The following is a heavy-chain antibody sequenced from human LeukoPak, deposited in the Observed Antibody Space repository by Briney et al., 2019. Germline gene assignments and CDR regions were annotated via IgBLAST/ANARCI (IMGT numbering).Heavy chain of an antibody. CDR1: GYTFPSYD. Sequence: GASVKVSCKASGYTFPSYDINWVRQATGQGLEWMGWMNPNSGNTGYAQKFQGRVTITRNTSISTAYMELSSLRSEDTAVYYCARGLLRTKWLLCYWGQGTLVTVSS. CDR3: ARGLLRTKWLLCY. V-gene: IGHV1-8*03. J-gene: IGHJ4*02. D-gene: IGHD3-22*01. CDR2: MNPNSGNT.